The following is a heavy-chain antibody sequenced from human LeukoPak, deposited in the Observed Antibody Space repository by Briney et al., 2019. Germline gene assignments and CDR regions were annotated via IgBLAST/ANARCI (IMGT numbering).Heavy chain of an antibody. J-gene: IGHJ4*02. Sequence: SVKVSCKASGGTFSSYAISWVRQAPGQGLEWMGGIIPLFGTANYAQKFQGRVTITTDESTSTAYMELSSLRSEDTAVYYCARGTGGMATIYYFDYWGQGTLVTVSS. CDR2: IIPLFGTA. V-gene: IGHV1-69*05. CDR1: GGTFSSYA. D-gene: IGHD5-24*01. CDR3: ARGTGGMATIYYFDY.